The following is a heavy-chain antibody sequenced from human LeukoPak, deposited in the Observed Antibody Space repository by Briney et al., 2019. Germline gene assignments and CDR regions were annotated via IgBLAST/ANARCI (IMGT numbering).Heavy chain of an antibody. CDR3: AREQSSIAARGNWFDP. J-gene: IGHJ5*02. CDR1: GGTFSSYA. Sequence: SVKVSCKASGGTFSSYAISWVRQAPGQGLEWMGGIIPIFGTANYAQKFQGRVTMTRDTSISTAYMELSGLRSDDTAVYYCAREQSSIAARGNWFDPWGQGTLVTVSS. V-gene: IGHV1-69*05. D-gene: IGHD6-6*01. CDR2: IIPIFGTA.